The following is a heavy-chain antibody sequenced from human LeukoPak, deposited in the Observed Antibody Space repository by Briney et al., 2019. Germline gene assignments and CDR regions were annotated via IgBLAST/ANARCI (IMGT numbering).Heavy chain of an antibody. D-gene: IGHD3-22*01. CDR1: GFTFSDYY. J-gene: IGHJ4*02. CDR2: ISSSGSTI. V-gene: IGHV3-11*01. CDR3: ARDRYDSSGYYLKGYDGVIDY. Sequence: PGGSVRLSCAASGFTFSDYYMSWIRQAPGKGLEWVSYISSSGSTIYYADSVKGRFTISRDNAKNSLYLQMNSLRAEDTAVYYCARDRYDSSGYYLKGYDGVIDYWGQGTLVTVSS.